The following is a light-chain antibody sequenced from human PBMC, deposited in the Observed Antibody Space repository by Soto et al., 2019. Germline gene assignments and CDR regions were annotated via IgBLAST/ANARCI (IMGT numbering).Light chain of an antibody. J-gene: IGKJ2*01. V-gene: IGKV1-5*01. CDR2: DGM. CDR3: QQYSGNPFT. CDR1: QSVFIC. Sequence: DIQMTQSPSTLSASVGDRVTITCRASQSVFICVAWYQQKPGRAPKLLIFDGMNLETGVPSRFSGDGSETEFTLTISSLQPDDFATYYCQQYSGNPFTFGQGTKLDI.